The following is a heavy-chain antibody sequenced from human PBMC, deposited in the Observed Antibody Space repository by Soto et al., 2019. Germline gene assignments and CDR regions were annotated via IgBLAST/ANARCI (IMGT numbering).Heavy chain of an antibody. D-gene: IGHD1-1*01. Sequence: ASVKVSCKVSGYTLTELSMHWVRQAPGKGLEWMGGFDPEDGETIYAQKFQGRVTMTEDTSTDTAYMELSSLRSEDTAVYYCLTDRLDLRPGLFEIWGQGTSVTGSS. CDR1: GYTLTELS. CDR2: FDPEDGET. CDR3: LTDRLDLRPGLFEI. V-gene: IGHV1-24*01. J-gene: IGHJ3*02.